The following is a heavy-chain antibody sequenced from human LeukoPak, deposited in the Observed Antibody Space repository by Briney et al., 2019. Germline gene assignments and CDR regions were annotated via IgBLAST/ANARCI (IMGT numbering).Heavy chain of an antibody. CDR1: GYTFPSYY. V-gene: IGHV1-46*01. CDR2: INPSGGST. Sequence: ASVKVSCKASGYTFPSYYIHWVRQAPGQGLEWMGLINPSGGSTTYAQRFQGTVTMTRDTSTSTVYMELSSLRSEDTAVYYCARDVVPIRGYSYGPNGGWFDPWGQGTLVTVSP. J-gene: IGHJ5*02. D-gene: IGHD5-18*01. CDR3: ARDVVPIRGYSYGPNGGWFDP.